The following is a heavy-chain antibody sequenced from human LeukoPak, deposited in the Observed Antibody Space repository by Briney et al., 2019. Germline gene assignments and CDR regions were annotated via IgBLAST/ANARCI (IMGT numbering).Heavy chain of an antibody. CDR2: MSSNGIST. Sequence: GGSLRLSCSASGFTFNSYALHWVRQAPGKGLEYVSSMSSNGISTYYADSVKGRFTVSRDNSKNTLYLQMTSLGAEDTALYYCARDFGGYCSGGSCYPGTFDPWGQGTLVTVSS. D-gene: IGHD2-15*01. V-gene: IGHV3-64D*06. J-gene: IGHJ5*02. CDR3: ARDFGGYCSGGSCYPGTFDP. CDR1: GFTFNSYA.